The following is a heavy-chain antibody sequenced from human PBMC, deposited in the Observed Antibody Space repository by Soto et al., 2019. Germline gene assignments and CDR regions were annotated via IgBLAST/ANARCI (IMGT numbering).Heavy chain of an antibody. Sequence: GXSLKVSCKNSEYTFSNYAFSWERHAPGQGLEWMGWVSPYNGNANYTEKFQGRVYMTTDTSTTTAYMELTSLTSDDTAIYYCARAISLIMAAPAYWGQGTLVTVS. J-gene: IGHJ4*02. V-gene: IGHV1-18*04. D-gene: IGHD2-8*01. CDR1: EYTFSNYA. CDR2: VSPYNGNA. CDR3: ARAISLIMAAPAY.